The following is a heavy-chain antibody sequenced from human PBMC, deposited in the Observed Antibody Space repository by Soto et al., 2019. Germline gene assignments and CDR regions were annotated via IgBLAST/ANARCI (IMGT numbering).Heavy chain of an antibody. Sequence: SETLSLTCGVSSGSISSSNWWSWVRQPPGKGLEWIGEIYHSGSTNYNPSLKSRVTISVDKSKNQFSLKLSSVTAADTAVYYCARAYYDFWSGYYTWGQGTLVTVSS. CDR1: SGSISSSNW. CDR2: IYHSGST. V-gene: IGHV4-4*02. D-gene: IGHD3-3*01. J-gene: IGHJ5*02. CDR3: ARAYYDFWSGYYT.